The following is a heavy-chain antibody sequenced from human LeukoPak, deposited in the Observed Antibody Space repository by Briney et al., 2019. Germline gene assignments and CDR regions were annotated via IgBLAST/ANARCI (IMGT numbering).Heavy chain of an antibody. D-gene: IGHD6-6*01. V-gene: IGHV4-34*01. CDR2: INHSGNT. CDR3: ARGLKYDQLARASDY. J-gene: IGHJ4*02. Sequence: SETLSLPCAVCGGSFRGYYWSWIRQPPGTGLEWIGEINHSGNTNYKLPLKSRVSISVDTSKIQFALKLSSVTAADTAVYYCARGLKYDQLARASDYWGQGTLVTVSS. CDR1: GGSFRGYY.